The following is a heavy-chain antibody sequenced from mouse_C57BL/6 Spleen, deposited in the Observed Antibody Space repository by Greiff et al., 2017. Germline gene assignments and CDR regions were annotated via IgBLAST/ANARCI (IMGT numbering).Heavy chain of an antibody. Sequence: EVNVVESGGGLVKPGGSLKLSCAASGFTFSSYAMSWVRQTPEKRLEWVATISDGGSYTYYPDNVKGRFTISRDNAKNNLYLQMSHLKSEDTAMDYSARKQLGRWYLDYWGQGTTLTVSS. V-gene: IGHV5-4*03. CDR3: ARKQLGRWYLDY. CDR1: GFTFSSYA. CDR2: ISDGGSYT. D-gene: IGHD4-1*02. J-gene: IGHJ2*01.